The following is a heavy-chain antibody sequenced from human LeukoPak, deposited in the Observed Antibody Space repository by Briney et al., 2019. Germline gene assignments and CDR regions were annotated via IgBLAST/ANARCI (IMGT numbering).Heavy chain of an antibody. CDR2: INHSGST. V-gene: IGHV4-34*01. J-gene: IGHJ4*02. D-gene: IGHD4-17*01. CDR1: GGSFSGYC. Sequence: PSETLSLTCAVYGGSFSGYCWSWIRQPPGRGLEWIGEINHSGSTNYNPSLKSRVTISVDTSKNQFSLKLSSVTAADTAVYYCARGGRYGDYGIDYWGQGTLVTVSS. CDR3: ARGGRYGDYGIDY.